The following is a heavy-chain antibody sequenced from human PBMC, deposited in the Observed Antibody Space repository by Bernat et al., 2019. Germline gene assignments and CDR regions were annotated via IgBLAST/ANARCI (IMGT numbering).Heavy chain of an antibody. CDR2: ISSSGSTI. J-gene: IGHJ4*02. CDR3: ASEDRGTSY. CDR1: ALTFSTYN. V-gene: IGHV3-48*01. Sequence: EVQLLESGGGLVQPGGSLRLSCAASALTFSTYNFNWVRQAPGKGLEWLSYISSSGSTIYYAASVKGRFTISRDNAKNSLYLQINSLRAEDTAVYYCASEDRGTSYWGQGTLVTVSS. D-gene: IGHD3-16*01.